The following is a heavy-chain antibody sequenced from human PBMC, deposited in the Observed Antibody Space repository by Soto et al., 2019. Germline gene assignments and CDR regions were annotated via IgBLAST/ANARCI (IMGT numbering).Heavy chain of an antibody. Sequence: QVQLVQSGAEVKKPGSSVKVSCKASGGTFSSYTISWVRQAPGQGREWMGRIIPILGIANYAQKFQGRVTITADKSTSTAYMELSSLRSEDTAVYYCASDPRISAWAFDIWGQGTMVTVSS. CDR1: GGTFSSYT. V-gene: IGHV1-69*02. CDR2: IIPILGIA. CDR3: ASDPRISAWAFDI. J-gene: IGHJ3*02. D-gene: IGHD1-26*01.